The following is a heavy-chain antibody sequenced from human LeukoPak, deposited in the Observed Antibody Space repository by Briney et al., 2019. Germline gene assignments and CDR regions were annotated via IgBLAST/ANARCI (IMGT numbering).Heavy chain of an antibody. CDR3: ARELKSGADFWSGYYIWVADYYYYYGMDV. V-gene: IGHV1-2*02. CDR1: GYTFTSYG. D-gene: IGHD3-3*01. Sequence: ASVKVSCKASGYTFTSYGISWVRQAPGQGLEWMGWINPNSGGTNYAQKFQGRVTMTRDTSISTAYMELSSLRSEDTAVYYCARELKSGADFWSGYYIWVADYYYYYGMDVWGQGTTVTVSS. CDR2: INPNSGGT. J-gene: IGHJ6*02.